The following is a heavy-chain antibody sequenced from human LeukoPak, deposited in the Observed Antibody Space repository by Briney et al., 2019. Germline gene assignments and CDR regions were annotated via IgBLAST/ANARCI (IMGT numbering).Heavy chain of an antibody. V-gene: IGHV1-69*13. CDR2: IIPIFGTA. Sequence: SVKVSCKASGYTFTNYTLNWVRQAPGQGLEWMGGIIPIFGTANYAQKFQGRVTITADESTSTAYMELSSLRSEDTAVYYCASYEVKDKQWLVRYYFDYWGQGTLVTVSS. D-gene: IGHD6-19*01. CDR3: ASYEVKDKQWLVRYYFDY. J-gene: IGHJ4*02. CDR1: GYTFTNYT.